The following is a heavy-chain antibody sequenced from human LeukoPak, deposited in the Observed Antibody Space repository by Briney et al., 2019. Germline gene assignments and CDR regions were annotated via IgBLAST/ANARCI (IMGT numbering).Heavy chain of an antibody. J-gene: IGHJ4*02. V-gene: IGHV3-23*01. Sequence: PGGSLRLSCAASGFTFSSYAMSWVRQPPGKGLEWVSGISGSGDNTYYADSVKGRFTISRDNSKKTLYLHLNSLRVEDAAVYYCARAGGGYGYFDYWGQGTLVTVSS. CDR1: GFTFSSYA. CDR3: ARAGGGYGYFDY. D-gene: IGHD3-22*01. CDR2: ISGSGDNT.